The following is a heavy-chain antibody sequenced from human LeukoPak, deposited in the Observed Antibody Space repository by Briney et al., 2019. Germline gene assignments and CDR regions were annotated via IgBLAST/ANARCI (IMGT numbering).Heavy chain of an antibody. Sequence: SETLSLTCAVYGGSFSGYYWSWIRQPPGKGLEWIGEINHSGSTNYNPSLMSRVTISVDTSKNQFSLKLSSVTAADTAVYYCARQSDFWSGYRPWWFDPWGQGTLVTVSS. CDR2: INHSGST. CDR1: GGSFSGYY. V-gene: IGHV4-34*01. CDR3: ARQSDFWSGYRPWWFDP. D-gene: IGHD3-3*01. J-gene: IGHJ5*02.